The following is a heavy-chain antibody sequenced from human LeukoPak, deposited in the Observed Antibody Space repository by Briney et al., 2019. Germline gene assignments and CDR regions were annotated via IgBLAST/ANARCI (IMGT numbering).Heavy chain of an antibody. Sequence: GESLKISCKGSGYTFTSYWIGWVRQMPGKGLEWMGIIHPGDSDTRYSPSFQGQVTISVDESISTAYLQWSSLKASDTAMYYCARSPWNYYDYWGQGTLVTVSS. D-gene: IGHD5-12*01. CDR2: IHPGDSDT. J-gene: IGHJ4*02. CDR1: GYTFTSYW. V-gene: IGHV5-51*01. CDR3: ARSPWNYYDY.